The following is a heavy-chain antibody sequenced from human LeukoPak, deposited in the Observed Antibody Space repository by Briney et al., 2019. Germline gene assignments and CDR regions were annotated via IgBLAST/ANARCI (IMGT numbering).Heavy chain of an antibody. CDR2: ISPSGGGT. CDR1: GFTFDDYA. CDR3: AQDIAWGAFEH. J-gene: IGHJ4*02. Sequence: PGGSLRLSCAASGFTFDDYAMHWVRQAPGKGLEWVSGISPSGGGTYYADSVKGRFTISRDDSKNTLSLQMNSLRVEDTALYYCAQDIAWGAFEHWGQGTLVTVSS. V-gene: IGHV3-23*01. D-gene: IGHD7-27*01.